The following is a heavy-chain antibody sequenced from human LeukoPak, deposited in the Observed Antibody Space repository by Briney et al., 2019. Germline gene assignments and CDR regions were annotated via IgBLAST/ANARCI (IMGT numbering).Heavy chain of an antibody. CDR1: GFTFSSYA. V-gene: IGHV3-30-3*01. D-gene: IGHD2-2*01. Sequence: GGSLRLSCAASGFTFSSYAMHWVRQAPGKGLEWVAVISYDGSNKYYADSVKGRFTISRDNSKNTLYLQMNSLRAEDTAVYYCARSIGKGYCSSTSCSAGEYFDYWGQGTLVTVSS. J-gene: IGHJ4*02. CDR2: ISYDGSNK. CDR3: ARSIGKGYCSSTSCSAGEYFDY.